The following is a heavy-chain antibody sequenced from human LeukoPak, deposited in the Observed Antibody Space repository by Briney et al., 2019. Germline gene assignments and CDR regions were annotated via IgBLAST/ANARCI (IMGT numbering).Heavy chain of an antibody. J-gene: IGHJ3*02. Sequence: SETLSLTCTVSGGSISSGGYYWSWIRQHPGKGLEWIAYMDYSGSTHYNPSLKSRITISVDTSKNQFFLRLSSVTDADTAVYYCARHSKSEWELQAFDIWGQGTMVTVSS. V-gene: IGHV4-31*03. CDR1: GGSISSGGYY. D-gene: IGHD1-26*01. CDR3: ARHSKSEWELQAFDI. CDR2: MDYSGST.